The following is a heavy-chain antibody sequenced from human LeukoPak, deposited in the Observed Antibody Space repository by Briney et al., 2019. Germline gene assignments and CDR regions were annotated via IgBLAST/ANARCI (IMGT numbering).Heavy chain of an antibody. CDR1: GGSMSSYY. Sequence: PSETLSLTCNVSGGSMSSYYWSWIRQPPGKGLEWIGYIYNSGSTNYNSALKGRVTILVDTSKSQFSLKLTSVTAADTAVYYCARGLTGTQLDFFDYWGQGTLVTVSS. CDR3: ARGLTGTQLDFFDY. J-gene: IGHJ4*02. D-gene: IGHD1-20*01. CDR2: IYNSGST. V-gene: IGHV4-59*01.